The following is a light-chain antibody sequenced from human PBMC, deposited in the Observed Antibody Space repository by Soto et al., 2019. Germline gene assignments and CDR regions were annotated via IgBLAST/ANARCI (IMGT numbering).Light chain of an antibody. V-gene: IGKV1-27*01. CDR1: QGIRIY. CDR3: QKYSSPPYT. Sequence: DIQMTQSPSSLSASVGDRVTITCRASQGIRIYLAWYQQKPGKVPKLLISTASTRQSGVPSRFSGSGSGTDFTLIISNLQPEDVATYYCQKYSSPPYTVGQGTKVEIK. CDR2: TAS. J-gene: IGKJ2*01.